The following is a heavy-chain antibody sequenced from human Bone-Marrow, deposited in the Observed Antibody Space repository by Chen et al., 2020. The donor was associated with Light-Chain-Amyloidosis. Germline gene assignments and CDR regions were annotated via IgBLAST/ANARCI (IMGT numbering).Heavy chain of an antibody. D-gene: IGHD1-26*01. V-gene: IGHV3-7*01. J-gene: IGHJ4*02. CDR3: ATDRGAGAADY. CDR2: INQDGSVR. Sequence: EVQLVESGGGLVQPGGSLRLSCAASGFTFSRSEMNWVRQAPGKGLEWVANINQDGSVRNHVDSVKGRFTISRDNAKNSLYLQMDGLGADDTAVYFCATDRGAGAADYWGQGTLVTVSS. CDR1: GFTFSRSE.